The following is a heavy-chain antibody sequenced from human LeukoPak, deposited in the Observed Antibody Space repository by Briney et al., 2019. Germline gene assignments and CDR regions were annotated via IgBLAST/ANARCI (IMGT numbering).Heavy chain of an antibody. V-gene: IGHV3-43*02. CDR1: GFTFDDYA. D-gene: IGHD4-17*01. Sequence: GGSLRLSCAASGFTFDDYAMHWVRQAPGKGLEWVSLISGDGGSTYYADSVKGRFTISRDNSKNSLYLQMNSLRTEDTALYYCALPGDFYYYMDVWGKGTTVTVSS. CDR2: ISGDGGST. J-gene: IGHJ6*03. CDR3: ALPGDFYYYMDV.